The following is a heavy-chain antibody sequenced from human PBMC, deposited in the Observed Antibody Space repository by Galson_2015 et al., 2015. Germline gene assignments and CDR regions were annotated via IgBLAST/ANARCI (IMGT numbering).Heavy chain of an antibody. CDR1: GFTFSSYS. D-gene: IGHD2-21*02. J-gene: IGHJ3*02. CDR3: ARAMVTADMGDDAFDI. Sequence: SLRLSCAASGFTFSSYSMNWVRQAPGKGLEWVSYISSSSSTIYYADSVKGRFTISRDNAKNSLYLQMNSLRAEDTAVYYCARAMVTADMGDDAFDIWGQGTMVTVSS. CDR2: ISSSSSTI. V-gene: IGHV3-48*01.